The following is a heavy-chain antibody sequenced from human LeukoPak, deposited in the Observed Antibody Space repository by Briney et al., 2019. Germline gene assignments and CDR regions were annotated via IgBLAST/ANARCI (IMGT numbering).Heavy chain of an antibody. CDR1: GGSISSGGYF. Sequence: SETLSLTCTVSGGSISSGGYFWSWIRQPAGKGLEWIGRIYTSGSTNYNPSLNSRVTISVDTSKNQFSLKLSSVTAADTAVYYCARETLAGRPSLSEYYFDYWGQGTLVTVSS. CDR2: IYTSGST. J-gene: IGHJ4*02. CDR3: ARETLAGRPSLSEYYFDY. V-gene: IGHV4-61*02. D-gene: IGHD6-6*01.